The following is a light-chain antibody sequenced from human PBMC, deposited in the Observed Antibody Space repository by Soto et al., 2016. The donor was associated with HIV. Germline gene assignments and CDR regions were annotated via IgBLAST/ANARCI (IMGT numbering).Light chain of an antibody. V-gene: IGKV2-30*01. J-gene: IGKJ4*01. Sequence: DVIMTQSPRSLSVTLGQPASISCTSSQSLVYSNGNTYLHWLQQRPGQSPRRLITKVSNRDSGVPDRFSGSGAGTDFTLEDQQGGAEDVGVYYCIQGTHWPQTFGGGTRLEI. CDR1: QSLVYSNGNTY. CDR3: IQGTHWPQT. CDR2: KVS.